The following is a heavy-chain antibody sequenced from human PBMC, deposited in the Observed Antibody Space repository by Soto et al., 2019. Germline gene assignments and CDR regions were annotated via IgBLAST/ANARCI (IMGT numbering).Heavy chain of an antibody. Sequence: GGSLRLSCAASGFTFSSYSMNWVRQAPGKGLEWVPSISSSSSYIYYADSVKGRFTISRDNSKNTVYLQMSSLRVEDTAVYYCVQGEYYHDSSGYYPFDYWGQGT. CDR2: ISSSSSYI. D-gene: IGHD3-22*01. V-gene: IGHV3-21*01. CDR3: VQGEYYHDSSGYYPFDY. CDR1: GFTFSSYS. J-gene: IGHJ4*02.